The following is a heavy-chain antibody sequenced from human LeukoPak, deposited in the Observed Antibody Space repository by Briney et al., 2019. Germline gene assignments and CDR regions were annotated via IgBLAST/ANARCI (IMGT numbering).Heavy chain of an antibody. D-gene: IGHD3-3*01. CDR2: INAGNGNT. Sequence: ASVKVSCRASGYTFSDYAMHWVRQAPGQRLEWMGWINAGNGNTKYSQKFQGRVTITRDTSASTAYMELSSLRSEDTAVYYCARGPVMDDFWSGYYIYWGQGTLVTVSS. J-gene: IGHJ4*02. CDR3: ARGPVMDDFWSGYYIY. V-gene: IGHV1-3*01. CDR1: GYTFSDYA.